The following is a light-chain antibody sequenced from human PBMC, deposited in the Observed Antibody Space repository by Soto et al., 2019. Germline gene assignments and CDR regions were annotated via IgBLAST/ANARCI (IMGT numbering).Light chain of an antibody. J-gene: IGKJ4*01. V-gene: IGKV1-6*01. Sequence: AIQMTQSPSSLSASVGARVTITCRASQGIRSELGWYQQKPGNAPNLLIYTASTLQSGVPSRFSGSGSGTDFTLTISSLQPEDFATYYCIQDYNYPLTFGGGTKVDIK. CDR1: QGIRSE. CDR3: IQDYNYPLT. CDR2: TAS.